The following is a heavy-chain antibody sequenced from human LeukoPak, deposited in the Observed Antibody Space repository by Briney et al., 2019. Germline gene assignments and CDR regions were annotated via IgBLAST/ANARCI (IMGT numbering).Heavy chain of an antibody. Sequence: GGSLRLSCAASGFTFSSYGMHWVRQAPGKGLEWVAFIRYDGSNKYYADSVKGRFTISRDNSKNTLYLQMNSLRAEDTAVYYCPRDLLPAAGEYYFDYWGQGTLVTVSS. CDR3: PRDLLPAAGEYYFDY. V-gene: IGHV3-30*02. CDR2: IRYDGSNK. D-gene: IGHD6-13*01. J-gene: IGHJ4*02. CDR1: GFTFSSYG.